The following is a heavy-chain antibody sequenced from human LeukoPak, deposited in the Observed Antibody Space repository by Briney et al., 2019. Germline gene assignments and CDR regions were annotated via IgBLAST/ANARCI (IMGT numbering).Heavy chain of an antibody. D-gene: IGHD3-22*01. CDR2: ITASGTAM. J-gene: IGHJ6*02. CDR3: ARARPWDSSRSYYFGMDV. CDR1: GFTFSSYA. Sequence: GGSLRLSCAASGFTFSSYAMSWVRQAPGKGLEWVSHITASGTAMFYADSVKGRFTISRDNAKNSLYLQMNSLRDEDTAVYYCARARPWDSSRSYYFGMDVWGHGTTVTVSS. V-gene: IGHV3-48*02.